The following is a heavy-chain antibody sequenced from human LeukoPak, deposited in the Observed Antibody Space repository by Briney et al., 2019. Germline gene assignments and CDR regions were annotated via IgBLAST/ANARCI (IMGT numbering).Heavy chain of an antibody. D-gene: IGHD2-15*01. CDR1: GFTFSSYA. CDR2: ISYDGSNK. CDR3: ARVGVVGAPENYYYYGMDV. V-gene: IGHV3-30-3*01. Sequence: GGSLRLSCAASGFTFSSYAMHWVRQAPGKGLEWVAVISYDGSNKYYADSVKGRFTISRDNSKNTLYLQMNSLIAEDTAVYYCARVGVVGAPENYYYYGMDVWGQGTTVTVSS. J-gene: IGHJ6*02.